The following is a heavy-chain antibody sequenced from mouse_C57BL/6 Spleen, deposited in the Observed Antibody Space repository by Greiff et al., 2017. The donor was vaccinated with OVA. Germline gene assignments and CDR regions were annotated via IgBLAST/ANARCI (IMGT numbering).Heavy chain of an antibody. D-gene: IGHD1-1*01. Sequence: EVMLVESGGGLVKPGGSLKLSCAASGFTFSDYGMHWVRQAPEKGLEWVAYISSGSSTIYYADTVKGRFTISRDNAKNTLFLQMTSLRSEDTAMYYCARPRPRYYGSSGHWYFDVWGTGTTVTVSS. V-gene: IGHV5-17*01. CDR3: ARPRPRYYGSSGHWYFDV. J-gene: IGHJ1*03. CDR2: ISSGSSTI. CDR1: GFTFSDYG.